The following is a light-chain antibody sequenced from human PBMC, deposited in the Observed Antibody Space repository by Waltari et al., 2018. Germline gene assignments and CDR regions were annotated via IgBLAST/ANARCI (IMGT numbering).Light chain of an antibody. CDR2: GNT. J-gene: IGLJ3*02. Sequence: QSVLTQPPSVSGAPGQRVTISCTGSSPNIGAGYAVHWYQQLPGTAPKLLIYGNTNRPSWVPDRFSGSKSGTSASLAITGLQAEDEADYYCQSYGSDWVFGGGTKLTVL. CDR1: SPNIGAGYA. V-gene: IGLV1-40*01. CDR3: QSYGSDWV.